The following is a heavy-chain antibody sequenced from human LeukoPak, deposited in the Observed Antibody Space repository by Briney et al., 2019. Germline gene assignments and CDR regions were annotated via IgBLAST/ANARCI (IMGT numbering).Heavy chain of an antibody. CDR1: GGSISSGSYY. CDR3: ARASITIFGVAYGMDV. J-gene: IGHJ6*02. Sequence: SQTLSLTCTVSGGSISSGSYYWSWIRQPAGTGLEWIGRIYTSGSTNYNPSLKSRVTISVDTSKNQFSPKLSSVTAADTAVYYCARASITIFGVAYGMDVWGQGTTVTVSS. CDR2: IYTSGST. D-gene: IGHD3-3*01. V-gene: IGHV4-61*02.